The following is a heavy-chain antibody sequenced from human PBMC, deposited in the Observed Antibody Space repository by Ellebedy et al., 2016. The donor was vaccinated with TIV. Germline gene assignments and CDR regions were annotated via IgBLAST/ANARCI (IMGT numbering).Heavy chain of an antibody. Sequence: AASVKVSCKASGYTFTNYGISWVRQAPGQGREWMGWFSGYNGNTYSAQKLQGRVTMTTDTPTSTAYMELRSLRSDDPAVYYCARFVDGDYEDYWGQGALVTVSS. D-gene: IGHD4-17*01. CDR1: GYTFTNYG. CDR3: ARFVDGDYEDY. CDR2: FSGYNGNT. J-gene: IGHJ4*02. V-gene: IGHV1-18*04.